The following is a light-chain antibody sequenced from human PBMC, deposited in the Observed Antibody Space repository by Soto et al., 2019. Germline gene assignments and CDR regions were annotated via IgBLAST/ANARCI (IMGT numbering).Light chain of an antibody. CDR1: QSVSTNS. CDR3: QQYGSSVLT. Sequence: EIVLTQSPDTLSLSPGERATLSCWASQSVSTNSVAWYQQRPGQAPRPLIYGASSRATGTPDRFSGSGSGTDFTLIISRLEPEDFAVYYCQQYGSSVLTFGGGTKVDI. CDR2: GAS. V-gene: IGKV3-20*01. J-gene: IGKJ4*01.